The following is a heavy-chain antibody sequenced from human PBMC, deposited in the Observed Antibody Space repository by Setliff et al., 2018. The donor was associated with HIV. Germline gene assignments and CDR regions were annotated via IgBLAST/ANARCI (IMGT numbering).Heavy chain of an antibody. Sequence: SVKVSCKASGFTFTNSAVQWVRQARGQRLEWIGWIVVGSGNTNYAQKFQERVTITRDMPTSRAYMELSGMRTEDTAVYYCAADPQTGTTSYDAFDIWGQGTVVTVSS. J-gene: IGHJ3*02. CDR1: GFTFTNSA. V-gene: IGHV1-58*01. D-gene: IGHD1-7*01. CDR3: AADPQTGTTSYDAFDI. CDR2: IVVGSGNT.